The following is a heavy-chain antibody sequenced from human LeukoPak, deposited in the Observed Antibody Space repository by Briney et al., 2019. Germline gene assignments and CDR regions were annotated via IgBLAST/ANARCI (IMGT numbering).Heavy chain of an antibody. D-gene: IGHD3-22*01. CDR1: GGSISSSSYY. CDR3: ARSHLSITMMSNAAFDI. J-gene: IGHJ3*02. Sequence: SETLSLTCTVSGGSISSSSYYWGWIRQPPGKGLEWIGSIYYSGSTYYNPSLKSRVTISVDTPKNQFSLKLSSVTAADTAVYYCARSHLSITMMSNAAFDIWGQGTMVTVSS. CDR2: IYYSGST. V-gene: IGHV4-39*01.